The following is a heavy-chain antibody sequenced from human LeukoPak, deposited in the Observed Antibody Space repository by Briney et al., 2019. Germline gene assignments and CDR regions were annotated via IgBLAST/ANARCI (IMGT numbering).Heavy chain of an antibody. V-gene: IGHV3-23*01. CDR3: AKGRTGYLPGF. D-gene: IGHD1-14*01. J-gene: IGHJ4*02. CDR2: ISGNGGTT. Sequence: GGSLRLSCAASGFTFSSYTMTWVRQAPGKGLEWVSVISGNGGTTYYADSLKGRLTISRDNSKNTLYLQMSSLRADDTAVYYCAKGRTGYLPGFWGQGTLVTVSS. CDR1: GFTFSSYT.